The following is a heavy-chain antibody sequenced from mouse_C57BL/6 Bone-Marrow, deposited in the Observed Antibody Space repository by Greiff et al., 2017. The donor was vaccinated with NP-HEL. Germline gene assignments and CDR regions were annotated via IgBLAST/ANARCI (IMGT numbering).Heavy chain of an antibody. Sequence: QVQLQQSGAELVRPGTSVKVSCKASGYAFTNYLIEWVKQRPGQGLEWIGVINPGSGGTNYNEKFKGKATLTADKSSSTAYMQLSSLTSEDSAVYFCARGTVVVPFDYWGQGTTLTVSS. CDR2: INPGSGGT. CDR1: GYAFTNYL. V-gene: IGHV1-54*01. CDR3: ARGTVVVPFDY. J-gene: IGHJ2*01. D-gene: IGHD1-1*01.